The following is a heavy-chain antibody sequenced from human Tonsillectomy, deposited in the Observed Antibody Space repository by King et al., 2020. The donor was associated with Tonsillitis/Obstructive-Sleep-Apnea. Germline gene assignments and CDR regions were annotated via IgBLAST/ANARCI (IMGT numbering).Heavy chain of an antibody. D-gene: IGHD6-13*01. CDR1: GFTFSSDA. J-gene: IGHJ4*02. Sequence: VQLVESGGGVVQPGRSLRLSCAASGFTFSSDAMHWVRQAPGKGLEWVAVISYDGSNKYYADSVKGRFTISRDNSKNTLYLQMNSLRAEDTAVYYRARGTPAAAGPYLDYWGQGTLVTVSS. CDR2: ISYDGSNK. CDR3: ARGTPAAAGPYLDY. V-gene: IGHV3-30*01.